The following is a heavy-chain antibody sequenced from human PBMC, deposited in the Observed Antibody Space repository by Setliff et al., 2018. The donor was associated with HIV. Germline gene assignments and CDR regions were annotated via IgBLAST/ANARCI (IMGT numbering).Heavy chain of an antibody. CDR1: GDSIISGDYY. J-gene: IGHJ5*02. V-gene: IGHV4-30-4*08. CDR2: IHYKGNI. Sequence: LSLTWTVSGDSIISGDYYWSWIRQSPGKGLEWIGHIHYKGNIDYNASLKSRLAISSDTSKNQFSLNLSSVIAADTAIYFCARFTVVVFGAGEPSWFDPWGQGILVTVSS. D-gene: IGHD2-15*01. CDR3: ARFTVVVFGAGEPSWFDP.